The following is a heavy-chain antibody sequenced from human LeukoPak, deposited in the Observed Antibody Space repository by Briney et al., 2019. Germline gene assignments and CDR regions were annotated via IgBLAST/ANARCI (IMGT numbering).Heavy chain of an antibody. D-gene: IGHD3-16*02. CDR1: GFTVSSNY. CDR3: ARSTTFGGVITYGFFDY. Sequence: GGSLRLSCAASGFTVSSNYMSWVRQAPGKGLEWVSVIYSGGSTYYADSVKGRFTISRDNSKNTLYLQMNSLRAEDTAVYYCARSTTFGGVITYGFFDYWGQGTLVTVSS. J-gene: IGHJ4*02. V-gene: IGHV3-53*01. CDR2: IYSGGST.